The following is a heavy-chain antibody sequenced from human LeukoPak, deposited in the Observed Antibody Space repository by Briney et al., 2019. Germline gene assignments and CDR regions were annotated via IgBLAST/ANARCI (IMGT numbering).Heavy chain of an antibody. CDR2: IYYSGGT. CDR3: ARDPRGGIYDGSGNYMGYFDY. J-gene: IGHJ4*02. D-gene: IGHD3-3*01. V-gene: IGHV4-39*07. Sequence: PSETLSLTCTVSGGSISSSSSYWGRIRQPPGKGLEWIANIYYSGGTYYNPSLKSRVTISVDTSKNQISLNLSSVTAADTAVYYCARDPRGGIYDGSGNYMGYFDYWGQGTLVTVSS. CDR1: GGSISSSSSY.